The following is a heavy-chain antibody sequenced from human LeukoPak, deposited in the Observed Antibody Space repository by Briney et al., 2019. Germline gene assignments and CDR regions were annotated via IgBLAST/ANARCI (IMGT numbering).Heavy chain of an antibody. J-gene: IGHJ4*02. CDR2: ISSSSSYI. Sequence: PGGSLRLSCAASGFTFSSYSMNWVRQAPGKGLEWVSSISSSSSYIYYADSVKGRFTISRDNAKNSLYLQMNSLRAEDTAVYYCARSVSSTSWEFDYWGQGTLVTVSS. CDR3: ARSVSSTSWEFDY. D-gene: IGHD2-2*01. V-gene: IGHV3-21*01. CDR1: GFTFSSYS.